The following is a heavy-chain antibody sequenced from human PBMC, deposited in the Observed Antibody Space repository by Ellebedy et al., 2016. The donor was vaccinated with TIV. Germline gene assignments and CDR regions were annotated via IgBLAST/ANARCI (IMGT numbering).Heavy chain of an antibody. CDR2: LSGSGGSK. CDR3: AKENYQLQIVRYFDY. D-gene: IGHD2-2*01. J-gene: IGHJ4*02. V-gene: IGHV3-23*01. Sequence: PGGSLRLSCVASGFTFSTHAMGWVRQAPGKGLEWVSALSGSGGSKYYADSVKGRFTIFRDNSKNTLYLQMNSLRAEDTAVYYCAKENYQLQIVRYFDYWGQGTLVTVSS. CDR1: GFTFSTHA.